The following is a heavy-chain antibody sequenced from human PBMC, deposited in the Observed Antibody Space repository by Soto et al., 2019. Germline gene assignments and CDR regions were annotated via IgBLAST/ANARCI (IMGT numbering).Heavy chain of an antibody. D-gene: IGHD2-2*03. Sequence: ASVKVSCKASGYTFTDYYIHWVRQAPGQGLEWMGWINPNSGGSNYAQKFQGWVTMTRDTSISTTYMELSRLRSDDTAVYYCARVDSNTQTDAFDIWGQGIMVTVAS. V-gene: IGHV1-2*04. CDR2: INPNSGGS. CDR3: ARVDSNTQTDAFDI. CDR1: GYTFTDYY. J-gene: IGHJ3*02.